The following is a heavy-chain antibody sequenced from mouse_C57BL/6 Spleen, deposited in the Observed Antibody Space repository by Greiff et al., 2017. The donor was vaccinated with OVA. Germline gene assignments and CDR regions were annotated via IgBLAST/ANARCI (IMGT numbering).Heavy chain of an antibody. CDR1: GYTFTSYW. V-gene: IGHV1-52*01. Sequence: MESCKASGYTFTSYWMHWVKQRPIQGLEWIGNIDPSDSETHYNQKFKDKATLTVDKSSSTAYMQLSSLTSEDSAVYYCARSPPDSSGFYFDYWGQGTTLTVSS. J-gene: IGHJ2*01. D-gene: IGHD3-2*02. CDR2: IDPSDSET. CDR3: ARSPPDSSGFYFDY.